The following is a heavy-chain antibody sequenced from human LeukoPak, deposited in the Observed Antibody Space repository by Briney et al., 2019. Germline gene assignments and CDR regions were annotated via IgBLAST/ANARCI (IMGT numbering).Heavy chain of an antibody. V-gene: IGHV4-34*03. CDR2: INHSGST. CDR1: GGSFSGYY. Sequence: PSETLSLTCAVYGGSFSGYYWSWIRQPPGKGLEWIGEINHSGSTNYNPSLKSRVTISVDTSKNQFSLKLSSVTAADTAVYYCSGWYPNGYWGQGTLVTVSS. CDR3: SGWYPNGY. D-gene: IGHD6-19*01. J-gene: IGHJ4*02.